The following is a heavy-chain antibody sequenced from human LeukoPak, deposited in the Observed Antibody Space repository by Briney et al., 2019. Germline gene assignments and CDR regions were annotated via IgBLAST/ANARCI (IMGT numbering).Heavy chain of an antibody. Sequence: SETLSLTCVVSSGSINASKWWSWVRQPPGKGLEWIGYIYYTGRTNYNPSLKSRVTISVDTSKNQFSLKLSSVTAADTAVYYCAGPMRARFDYWGQGTLVTVSS. V-gene: IGHV4-4*02. CDR1: SGSINASKW. CDR3: AGPMRARFDY. J-gene: IGHJ4*01. CDR2: IYYTGRT.